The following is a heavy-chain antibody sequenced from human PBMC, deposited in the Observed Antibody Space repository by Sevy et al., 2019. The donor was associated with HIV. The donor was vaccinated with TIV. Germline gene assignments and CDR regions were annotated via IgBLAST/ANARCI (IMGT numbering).Heavy chain of an antibody. D-gene: IGHD3-22*01. CDR3: ARDGAGLYYYDSSGPTGDYGMDV. J-gene: IGHJ6*02. CDR2: ISSSSSTI. V-gene: IGHV3-48*01. Sequence: GESLKISCAASGFTFSSYSMNWVRQAPGKGLEWVSYISSSSSTIYYADSVKGRFTISRDNAKNSLYLQMNSLRAEDMAVYYCARDGAGLYYYDSSGPTGDYGMDVWGQGTTVTVSS. CDR1: GFTFSSYS.